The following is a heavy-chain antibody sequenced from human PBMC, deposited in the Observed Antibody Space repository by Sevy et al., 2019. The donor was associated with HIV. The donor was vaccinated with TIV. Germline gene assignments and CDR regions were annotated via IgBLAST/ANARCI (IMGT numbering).Heavy chain of an antibody. Sequence: SETLSLTCTVSGGSISSYYWSWIRQPPGKGLEWIGYIYYSGSTNYNPSLKSRVTISVETSKNQFSLKLSSVTAADTAVYYCARDRVLYYYYGMDVWGQGTTVTVSS. D-gene: IGHD1-1*01. CDR1: GGSISSYY. V-gene: IGHV4-59*13. J-gene: IGHJ6*02. CDR3: ARDRVLYYYYGMDV. CDR2: IYYSGST.